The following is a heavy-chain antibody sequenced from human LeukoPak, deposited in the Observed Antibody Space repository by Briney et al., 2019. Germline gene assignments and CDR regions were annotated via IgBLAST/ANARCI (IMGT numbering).Heavy chain of an antibody. CDR2: IYYDGRNE. D-gene: IGHD3-22*01. Sequence: QTGGSLRLSCAASGFTFSSYGMHWVRQAPGKGLEWVAVIYYDGRNEDYADSVKGRFTISRDNSKNTLYLQMNSLRAEDTAVYYCARSYDSYGYYLGGYWGQGTLVTVSS. CDR3: ARSYDSYGYYLGGY. V-gene: IGHV3-33*01. J-gene: IGHJ4*02. CDR1: GFTFSSYG.